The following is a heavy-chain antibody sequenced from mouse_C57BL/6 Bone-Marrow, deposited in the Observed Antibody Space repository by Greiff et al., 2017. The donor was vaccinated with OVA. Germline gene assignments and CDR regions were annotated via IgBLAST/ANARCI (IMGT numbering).Heavy chain of an antibody. CDR1: GFTFSNYW. J-gene: IGHJ2*01. Sequence: EVKLEESGGGLVQPGGSMKLSCVASGFTFSNYWMNWVRQSPEKGLEWVAQIRLKSDNYATHYAESVKGRFTISRDDSKSSVYLQMNNLRAEDTGIYYSTETGTEGDYWGQGTTLTVSA. CDR2: IRLKSDNYAT. V-gene: IGHV6-3*01. CDR3: TETGTEGDY. D-gene: IGHD4-1*01.